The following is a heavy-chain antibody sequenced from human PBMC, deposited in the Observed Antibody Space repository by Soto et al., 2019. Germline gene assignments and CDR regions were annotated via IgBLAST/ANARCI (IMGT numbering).Heavy chain of an antibody. CDR1: GFTIDDYA. Sequence: EVQLVESGGGLVQPGRSLRLSCAAPGFTIDDYAMHWVRQTPGKGLGWVSGVSWNSGFTGYADSVKGRFTISRDNAKNSLYLQTNSLRAEDTALYYCVKGGSAPVAMLDAFDIWGQGTMVTVSS. V-gene: IGHV3-9*01. D-gene: IGHD2-2*01. CDR3: VKGGSAPVAMLDAFDI. J-gene: IGHJ3*02. CDR2: VSWNSGFT.